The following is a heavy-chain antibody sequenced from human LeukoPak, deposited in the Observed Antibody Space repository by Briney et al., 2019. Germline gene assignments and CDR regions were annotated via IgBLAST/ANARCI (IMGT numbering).Heavy chain of an antibody. D-gene: IGHD2-2*01. CDR2: IYWNGDKT. Sequence: PGGSLRLSCTASGFKFDGYYMSWVRQVPGKGLEWVSGIYWNGDKTGYADSVRGRFAISRDNTKKSLYLQKSSLRAEDTALYYCARDPFCSSSTGCYFEDWFDPWGPGTLVTVSS. CDR3: ARDPFCSSSTGCYFEDWFDP. CDR1: GFKFDGYY. J-gene: IGHJ5*02. V-gene: IGHV3-20*04.